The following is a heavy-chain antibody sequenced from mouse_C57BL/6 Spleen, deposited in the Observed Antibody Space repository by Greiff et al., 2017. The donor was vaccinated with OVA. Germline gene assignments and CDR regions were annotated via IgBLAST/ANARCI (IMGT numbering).Heavy chain of an antibody. D-gene: IGHD1-1*01. CDR2: IYPGSGST. Sequence: QVQLKQPGAELVKPGASVKMSCKASGYTFTSYWITWVKQRPGPGLEWIGDIYPGSGSTNYNEKFKSKATLTVDTSSSTAYMQLSSLTSEDSAVYYGAKEGDLLLRYDFDYWGQGTTLTVSS. V-gene: IGHV1-55*01. J-gene: IGHJ2*01. CDR1: GYTFTSYW. CDR3: AKEGDLLLRYDFDY.